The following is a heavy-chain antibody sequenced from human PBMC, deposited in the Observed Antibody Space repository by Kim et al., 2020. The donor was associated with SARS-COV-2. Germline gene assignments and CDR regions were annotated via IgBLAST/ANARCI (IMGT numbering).Heavy chain of an antibody. V-gene: IGHV4-34*01. J-gene: IGHJ5*02. D-gene: IGHD2-15*01. CDR1: GGSFSGYY. Sequence: SETLSLTCAVYGGSFSGYYWSWIRQPPGKGLEWIGEINHSGSTNYNPSLKSRVTISVDTSKNQFSLKLSSVTAADTAVYYCARGRGYCSGGSCYSYRGTGSWGQGTLVTVSS. CDR3: ARGRGYCSGGSCYSYRGTGS. CDR2: INHSGST.